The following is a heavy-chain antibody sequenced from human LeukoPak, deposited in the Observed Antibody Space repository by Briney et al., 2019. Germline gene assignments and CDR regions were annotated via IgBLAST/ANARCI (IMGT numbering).Heavy chain of an antibody. V-gene: IGHV1-69*02. Sequence: SSVKVSCKASGGTFSSYTISWVRQAPGQGLEWMGRIIPILGIANYAQKFQGRVTITAGKSTSTAYMELSSLRSEDTAVYYCARGGYYYDSSGYYWFDPWGQGTLVTVSS. D-gene: IGHD3-22*01. CDR1: GGTFSSYT. CDR2: IIPILGIA. CDR3: ARGGYYYDSSGYYWFDP. J-gene: IGHJ5*02.